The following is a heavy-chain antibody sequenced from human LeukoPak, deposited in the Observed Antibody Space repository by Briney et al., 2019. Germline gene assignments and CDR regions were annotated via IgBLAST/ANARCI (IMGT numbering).Heavy chain of an antibody. CDR1: GGTFSSYA. CDR3: ARLRTPYYDSSGPLDY. Sequence: SVKVSCKASGGTFSSYAISWVRQAPGQGLEWVGGIIPIFGTANYAQKFQGRVTITTDESTSTAYMELSSLRSEDTAVYYCARLRTPYYDSSGPLDYWGQGTLVTVSS. CDR2: IIPIFGTA. J-gene: IGHJ4*02. D-gene: IGHD3-22*01. V-gene: IGHV1-69*05.